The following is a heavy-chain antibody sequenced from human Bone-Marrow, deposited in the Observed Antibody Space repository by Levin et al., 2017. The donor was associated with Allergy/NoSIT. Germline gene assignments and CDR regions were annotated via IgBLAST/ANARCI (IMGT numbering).Heavy chain of an antibody. CDR1: GFTFSTYA. J-gene: IGHJ4*02. Sequence: GGSLRLSCAASGFTFSTYAMSWVRQAPGKGLEWVSVISGRGDLTNYADSVKGRFTISRVNSKNMLYLQMNSLRAGDTAVYYCAKTSGTHWGLRYWGQGTLVTVSS. CDR3: AKTSGTHWGLRY. D-gene: IGHD7-27*01. CDR2: ISGRGDLT. V-gene: IGHV3-23*01.